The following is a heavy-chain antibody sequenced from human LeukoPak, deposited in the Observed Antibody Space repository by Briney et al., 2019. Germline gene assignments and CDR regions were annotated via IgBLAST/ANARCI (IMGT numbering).Heavy chain of an antibody. CDR2: INPNSGGT. D-gene: IGHD3-10*01. Sequence: ASVKVSCKASGYTFTGYYMHWVRQAPGQGLEWMGWINPNSGGTNYAQKFQGRVTMTRDTSISTAYMELSRLRSDDTAVCYCARPPMVRGVSWFDPWGQGTLVTVSS. J-gene: IGHJ5*02. CDR3: ARPPMVRGVSWFDP. CDR1: GYTFTGYY. V-gene: IGHV1-2*02.